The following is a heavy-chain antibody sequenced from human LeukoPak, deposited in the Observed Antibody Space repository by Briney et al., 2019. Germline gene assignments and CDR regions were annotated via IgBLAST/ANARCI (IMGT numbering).Heavy chain of an antibody. CDR3: AKDPTRDCSGSRCSYGMDV. J-gene: IGHJ6*02. D-gene: IGHD2-15*01. CDR1: GFTFSRFA. Sequence: GRSLRLSCAASGFTFSRFAVHWVRQAPGKRLEWVALISDDGSNKQYADSVKGRFTISSDNSKNTLYLQMSSLRTDDTAVYYCAKDPTRDCSGSRCSYGMDVWGQGTTVTVSS. CDR2: ISDDGSNK. V-gene: IGHV3-30-3*01.